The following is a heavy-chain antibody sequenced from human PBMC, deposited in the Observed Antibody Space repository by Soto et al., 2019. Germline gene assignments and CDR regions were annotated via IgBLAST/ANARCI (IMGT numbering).Heavy chain of an antibody. CDR3: ARQIYDSDTGPNFQYYFES. Sequence: AGASLKISCKSSGYSFAGYWITWVRQKPGKGLEWMGGIDPSDSQTYYSPSFRGHVTISATKSITTVFLQWSSLRASDTAMYYCARQIYDSDTGPNFQYYFESWGQGTPVTVSS. J-gene: IGHJ4*02. V-gene: IGHV5-10-1*01. CDR2: IDPSDSQT. CDR1: GYSFAGYW. D-gene: IGHD3-22*01.